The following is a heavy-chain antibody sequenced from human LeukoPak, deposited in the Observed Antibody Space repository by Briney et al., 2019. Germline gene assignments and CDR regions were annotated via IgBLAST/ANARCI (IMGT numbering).Heavy chain of an antibody. CDR2: ISWNGGST. D-gene: IGHD1-14*01. Sequence: GGSLRLSCAASGFTFDNYAMHWVRQAPGKGLEWVSGISWNGGSTGYADSVKGRFTISRDNAKNSLYLQMNSLRAEDTALYYCAKDIATGNRLYYFDYWGQGTLVTVSS. J-gene: IGHJ4*02. CDR3: AKDIATGNRLYYFDY. V-gene: IGHV3-9*01. CDR1: GFTFDNYA.